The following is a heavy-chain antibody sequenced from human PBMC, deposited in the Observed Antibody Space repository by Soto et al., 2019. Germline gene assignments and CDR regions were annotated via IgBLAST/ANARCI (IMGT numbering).Heavy chain of an antibody. CDR1: GYIFTDYY. CDR3: ARVEWYYYDSSGYYD. J-gene: IGHJ4*02. CDR2: IIPIFGTA. V-gene: IGHV1-69*13. Sequence: ASVKVSCKASGYIFTDYYMHWVRQAPGQGLGWMGGIIPIFGTANYAQKFQGRVTMTADESTSTAYMELSSLRSEDTAVYYCARVEWYYYDSSGYYDWGQGTLVTVPQ. D-gene: IGHD3-22*01.